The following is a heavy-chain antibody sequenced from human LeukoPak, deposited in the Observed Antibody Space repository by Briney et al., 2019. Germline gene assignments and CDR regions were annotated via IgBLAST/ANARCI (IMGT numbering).Heavy chain of an antibody. CDR2: MNPNSGNT. CDR1: GYTFTSYD. V-gene: IGHV1-8*01. J-gene: IGHJ3*02. Sequence: GASVKVSCKASGYTFTSYDINWVRQATGQGLEWMGWMNPNSGNTGYAQKFQGRVTMTRNTSISTAYMELSSLRSEDTAVYYCACSSAYYYDSSGGAFDIWGQGTMVTVSS. D-gene: IGHD3-22*01. CDR3: ACSSAYYYDSSGGAFDI.